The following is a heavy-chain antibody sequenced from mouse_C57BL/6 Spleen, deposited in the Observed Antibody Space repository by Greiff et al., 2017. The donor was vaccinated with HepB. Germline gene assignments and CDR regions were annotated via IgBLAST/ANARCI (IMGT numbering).Heavy chain of an antibody. Sequence: VQLKQSGAELVKPGASVKLSCTASGFNIKDYYMHWVKQRTEQGLEWIGRIDPEDGETKYAPKFQGKATITADTSSNTAYLQLSSLTSEDTAVYYCGIYYDYGQGYFDYWGQSTTLTVSS. J-gene: IGHJ2*01. CDR3: GIYYDYGQGYFDY. CDR2: IDPEDGET. D-gene: IGHD2-4*01. V-gene: IGHV14-2*01. CDR1: GFNIKDYY.